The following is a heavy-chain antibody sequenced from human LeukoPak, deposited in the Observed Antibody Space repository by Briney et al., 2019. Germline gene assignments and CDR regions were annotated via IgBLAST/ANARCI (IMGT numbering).Heavy chain of an antibody. CDR1: GGSISSRNW. V-gene: IGHV4-4*02. J-gene: IGHJ4*02. CDR3: AGDGRGYDRPYYFDY. D-gene: IGHD5-12*01. CDR2: IFHSGST. Sequence: SGTLSLTCALSGGSISSRNWWSWVRQPPGKGLVWIGEIFHSGSTNYNPSLKSRVTMSVDKSKNQFSLKMTSVTAADSAVYYCAGDGRGYDRPYYFDYWGQGTLVTVSS.